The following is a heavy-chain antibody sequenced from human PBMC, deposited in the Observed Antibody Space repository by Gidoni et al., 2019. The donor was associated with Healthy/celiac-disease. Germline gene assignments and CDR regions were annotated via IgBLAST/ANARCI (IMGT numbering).Heavy chain of an antibody. D-gene: IGHD6-13*01. V-gene: IGHV5-51*01. CDR1: GYSFTSYW. Sequence: EVQLLLSGAAVKKPGESLKISWKGSGYSFTSYWIGWVRHMPGNGLDWMGLMYHGDSDTRYIPTFQGQVTITADKSIITAYLKWSSLKASDTAMYYCARLDSSPRGAGFDYWGQGTLVTVSS. CDR2: MYHGDSDT. J-gene: IGHJ4*02. CDR3: ARLDSSPRGAGFDY.